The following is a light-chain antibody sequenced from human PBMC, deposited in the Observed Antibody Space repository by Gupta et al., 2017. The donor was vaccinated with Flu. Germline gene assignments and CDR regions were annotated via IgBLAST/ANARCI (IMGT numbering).Light chain of an antibody. V-gene: IGKV3-11*01. J-gene: IGKJ2*01. CDR3: QQRSGWPYT. Sequence: DMVLTQSPPTLPLSPGERATLSCRASQSVSSYLAWYQQKPGQAPRLLIYDASNRATGIPARFGGSGSGTDFTLTISSLEPEDFAVYYCQQRSGWPYTFGQGTKLEIK. CDR1: QSVSSY. CDR2: DAS.